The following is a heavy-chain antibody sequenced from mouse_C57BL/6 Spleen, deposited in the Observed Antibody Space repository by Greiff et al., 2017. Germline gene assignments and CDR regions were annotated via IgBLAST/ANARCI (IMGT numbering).Heavy chain of an antibody. V-gene: IGHV1-82*01. CDR1: GYAFSSSW. Sequence: VKLVESGPELVKPGASVKISCKASGYAFSSSWMNWVKQRPGQGLEWIGRIYPGDGDTNYNGKFKGKATLTADKSSSTAYRQLSSLTSEVSAVYICARQDYGSSHDDWGQGTTLTVSS. CDR2: IYPGDGDT. CDR3: ARQDYGSSHDD. D-gene: IGHD1-1*01. J-gene: IGHJ2*01.